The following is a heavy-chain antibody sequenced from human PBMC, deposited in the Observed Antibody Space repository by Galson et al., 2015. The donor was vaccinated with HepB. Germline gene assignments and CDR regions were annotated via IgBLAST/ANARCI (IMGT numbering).Heavy chain of an antibody. CDR3: TMCSSSWSILY. Sequence: SLRLSCAASGFTFTNYAMTWVRQAPGKGLEWVSAISASGGRTYYADSVKGRFSISRDNSKSTLSLEMSSLKADDTAVYYCTMCSSSWSILYWGQGTLVTVSS. CDR2: ISASGGRT. V-gene: IGHV3-23*01. J-gene: IGHJ4*02. D-gene: IGHD6-13*01. CDR1: GFTFTNYA.